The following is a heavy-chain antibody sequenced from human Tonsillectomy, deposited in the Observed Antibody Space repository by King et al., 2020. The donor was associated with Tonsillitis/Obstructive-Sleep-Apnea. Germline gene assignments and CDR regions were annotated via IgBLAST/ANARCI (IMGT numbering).Heavy chain of an antibody. CDR1: GFTFSSYE. CDR2: ISSRGSIT. J-gene: IGHJ4*02. V-gene: IGHV3-48*03. D-gene: IGHD6-13*01. CDR3: ARERGQGRSWSDYFDY. Sequence: VQLVESGGGLVQPGGSLRLSCAASGFTFSSYEMNWVRQAPGKGLEWVSYISSRGSITYYADSVKGRVIISRDNAKKSLYLQMNSLRVEDTAVYYCARERGQGRSWSDYFDYWGQGTLVTVSS.